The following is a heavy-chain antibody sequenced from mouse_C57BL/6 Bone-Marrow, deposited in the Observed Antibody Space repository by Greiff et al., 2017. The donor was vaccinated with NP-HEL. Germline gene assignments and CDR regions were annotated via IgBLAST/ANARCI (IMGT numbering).Heavy chain of an antibody. CDR3: ARERYYYGSSPFDY. CDR1: GYTFTSYW. Sequence: VQLQQSGAELVKPGASVKMSCKASGYTFTSYWITWVKQRPGQGLEWIGDIYPGSGSTNYNEKFKSKATLTVDTSSSTAYMQLSSLTSEDSAVYYCARERYYYGSSPFDYWGQGTTLTVSS. D-gene: IGHD1-1*01. V-gene: IGHV1-55*01. J-gene: IGHJ2*01. CDR2: IYPGSGST.